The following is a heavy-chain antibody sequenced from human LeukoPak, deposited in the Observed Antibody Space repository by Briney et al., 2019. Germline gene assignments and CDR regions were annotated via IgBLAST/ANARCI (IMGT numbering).Heavy chain of an antibody. CDR3: AKHIVVVTATGYYFDY. D-gene: IGHD2-21*02. CDR2: ISGSGGST. CDR1: GFTFSSYA. J-gene: IGHJ4*02. V-gene: IGHV3-23*01. Sequence: GGSLRLSCAASGFTFSSYAVHWVRQAPGKGLEWVSAISGSGGSTYYADSVKGRFTISRDNSKNTLYLQMNSLRAEDTAVYYCAKHIVVVTATGYYFDYWGQGTLVTVSS.